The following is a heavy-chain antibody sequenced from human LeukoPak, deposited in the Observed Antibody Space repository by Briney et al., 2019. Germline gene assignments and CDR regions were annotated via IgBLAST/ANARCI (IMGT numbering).Heavy chain of an antibody. J-gene: IGHJ4*02. CDR1: GFSFSTSGVG. Sequence: SGPTLVNPTQTLTVTCTFSGFSFSTSGVGVGWIRQPPGKALEWLAVIYWDEDKRYRPSLKSRLTITKDTSKNQVVLTMTNMDPVDTATYYCARSPYYDILTGSRGTFDYWGRGILVTVSS. CDR2: IYWDEDK. V-gene: IGHV2-5*02. CDR3: ARSPYYDILTGSRGTFDY. D-gene: IGHD3-9*01.